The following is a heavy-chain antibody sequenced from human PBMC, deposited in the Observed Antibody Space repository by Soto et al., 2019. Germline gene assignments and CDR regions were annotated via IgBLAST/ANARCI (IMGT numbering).Heavy chain of an antibody. Sequence: QVRLVQSGAEVKKPEASVKVSCKTSGYSFTSYDINWVRQVHGQGPEWMGWMNPNSADTGYAQKFQGTMTMSRDMSIRTMYMDLSGLTSEDTAVYYCARGGFLDPLMDVWGRGTMVTVSS. CDR3: ARGGFLDPLMDV. CDR2: MNPNSADT. V-gene: IGHV1-8*01. J-gene: IGHJ6*03. CDR1: GYSFTSYD.